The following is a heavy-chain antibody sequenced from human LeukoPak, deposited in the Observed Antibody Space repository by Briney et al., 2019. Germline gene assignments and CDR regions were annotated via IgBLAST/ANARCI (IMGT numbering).Heavy chain of an antibody. D-gene: IGHD1-1*01. J-gene: IGHJ6*03. CDR2: ISSNGGST. CDR3: ARANWPTYYYYMDV. V-gene: IGHV3-64*01. CDR1: RFTFSSYA. Sequence: EGSLTLSRAASRFTFSSYAMHWVRPAPGKGLDYVSGISSNGGSTYYANSVKGRFTISRDNSKNTLYLQMGSLRGEDMAVYYCARANWPTYYYYMDVWGKGTTVTVSS.